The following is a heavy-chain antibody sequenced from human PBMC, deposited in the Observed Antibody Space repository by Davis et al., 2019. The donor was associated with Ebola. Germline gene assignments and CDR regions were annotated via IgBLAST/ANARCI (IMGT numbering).Heavy chain of an antibody. CDR1: GFTFSSYG. J-gene: IGHJ3*02. D-gene: IGHD6-19*01. Sequence: PGGSLRLSCAASGFTFSSYGMHWVRQAPGKGLEWVAVISYDGSNKYYADSVKGRFTISRDNSKNTLYPQMNSLRAEDTAVYYCAKVIAVAGTGTDAFDIWGQGTMVTVSS. CDR2: ISYDGSNK. CDR3: AKVIAVAGTGTDAFDI. V-gene: IGHV3-30*18.